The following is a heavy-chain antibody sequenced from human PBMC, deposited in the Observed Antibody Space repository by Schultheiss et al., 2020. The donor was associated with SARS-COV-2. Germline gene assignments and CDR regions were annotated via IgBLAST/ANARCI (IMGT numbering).Heavy chain of an antibody. CDR1: GGSISSYY. J-gene: IGHJ4*02. D-gene: IGHD3-10*01. CDR2: IYYSGIT. V-gene: IGHV4-59*05. CDR3: ARHSVLWFGELSN. Sequence: SETLSLTCTVSGGSISSYYWSWIRQPPGKGLEWIGSIYYSGITYYNPSLKSRVTISVDTSKNQFSLKLSSVTTADTAVYYCARHSVLWFGELSNWGQGTLITVSS.